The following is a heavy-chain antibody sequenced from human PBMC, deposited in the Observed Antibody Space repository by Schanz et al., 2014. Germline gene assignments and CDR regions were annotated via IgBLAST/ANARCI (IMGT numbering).Heavy chain of an antibody. Sequence: EVQLLESGGGLVQPGGSLKLSCAASGLIFSNYVMSWVRQAPGKGPEWVANIKHDGSVKDYVDSVEGRFTISRDNAENSLYLQMNSLRAEDTAVYYCARAGYCTSVSCSLFVSDYWGQGTLVTVSS. V-gene: IGHV3-7*05. CDR2: IKHDGSVK. D-gene: IGHD2-2*03. CDR1: GLIFSNYV. J-gene: IGHJ4*02. CDR3: ARAGYCTSVSCSLFVSDY.